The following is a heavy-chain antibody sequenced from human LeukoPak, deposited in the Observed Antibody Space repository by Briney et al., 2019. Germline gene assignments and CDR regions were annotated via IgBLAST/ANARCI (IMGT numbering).Heavy chain of an antibody. CDR3: AREIITMVRGVIIRGKWFDP. Sequence: ASVKVSCKASGYTFTSYGISWVRQAPGQGLEWMGWISAYNGNTNYAQKLQGRVTMTTDTSTSTAYMELRSLRSDDTAVYYCAREIITMVRGVIIRGKWFDPWGQGTPVTVSS. J-gene: IGHJ5*02. CDR2: ISAYNGNT. D-gene: IGHD3-10*01. CDR1: GYTFTSYG. V-gene: IGHV1-18*01.